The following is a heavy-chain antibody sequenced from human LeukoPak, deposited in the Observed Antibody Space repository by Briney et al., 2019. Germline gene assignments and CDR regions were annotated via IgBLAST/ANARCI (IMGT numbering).Heavy chain of an antibody. Sequence: GGSLRLSCAASGFTFSNAWMSWVRQAPGKGLEWVGRIKSKTDGGTTDYAAPVKGRFTISRDDSKNTLYLQMTSLKTEDTAVYYCTTSHSGSNFGDYWGQGTLVTVSS. J-gene: IGHJ4*02. CDR1: GFTFSNAW. CDR2: IKSKTDGGTT. CDR3: TTSHSGSNFGDY. V-gene: IGHV3-15*01. D-gene: IGHD1-26*01.